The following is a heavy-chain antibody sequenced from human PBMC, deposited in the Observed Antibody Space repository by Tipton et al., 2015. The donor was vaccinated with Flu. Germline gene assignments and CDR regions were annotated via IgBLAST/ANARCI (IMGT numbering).Heavy chain of an antibody. CDR1: GGSISSSSYY. D-gene: IGHD2-2*01. J-gene: IGHJ4*02. CDR3: ARGDCSSTSCLDY. V-gene: IGHV4-39*07. Sequence: TLSLTCTVSGGSISSSSYYWGWIHQPPGKGLEWIGSIYYSGSTYYNPSLKSRVTISVDTSKNQFSLKLSSVTAADTAVYYCARGDCSSTSCLDYWGQGTLVTVSS. CDR2: IYYSGST.